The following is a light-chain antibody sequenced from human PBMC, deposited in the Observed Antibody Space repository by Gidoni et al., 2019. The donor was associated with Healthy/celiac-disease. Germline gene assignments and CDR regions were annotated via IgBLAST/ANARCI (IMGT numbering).Light chain of an antibody. CDR2: AAS. V-gene: IGKV1-39*01. J-gene: IGKJ3*01. CDR3: QQSYSTPIT. CDR1: QSISSY. Sequence: DIQMTQSPSSLSASVGDRVTITCRASQSISSYLNWYQQKPGKAPKLLIYAASSLQSGVPSRCSGSGSVTDFTLTIRSLQPEDFATYYCQQSYSTPITFGPGTKVDIK.